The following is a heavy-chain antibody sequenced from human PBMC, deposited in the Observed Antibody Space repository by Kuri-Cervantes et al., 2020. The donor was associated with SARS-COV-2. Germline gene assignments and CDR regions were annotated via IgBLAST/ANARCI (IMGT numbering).Heavy chain of an antibody. CDR3: VRDGDHWNFDY. CDR1: GFTFSGHW. Sequence: GESLKISCAASGFTFSGHWIHWVRQAPGKGLVWVSRINPDGSYTNNADSVKGRLTLSRDNAKNMLFLQMNSLRAEDTAVYYCVRDGDHWNFDYWGQGTLVTVSS. CDR2: INPDGSYT. V-gene: IGHV3-74*01. J-gene: IGHJ4*02. D-gene: IGHD1-1*01.